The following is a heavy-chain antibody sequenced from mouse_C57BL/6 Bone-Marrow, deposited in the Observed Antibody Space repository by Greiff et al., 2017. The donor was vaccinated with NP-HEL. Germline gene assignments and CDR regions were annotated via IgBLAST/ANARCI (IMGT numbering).Heavy chain of an antibody. CDR3: TYYDYDDGVAY. CDR2: IRLKSDNYAT. V-gene: IGHV6-3*01. CDR1: GFTFSNYW. D-gene: IGHD2-4*01. J-gene: IGHJ3*01. Sequence: EVMLVESGGGLVQPGGSMKLSCVASGFTFSNYWMNWVRQSPEKGLEWVAQIRLKSDNYATHYAESVKGRFTISRDDSKSSVYLQMNNLRAEDTGIYYCTYYDYDDGVAYWGQGTLVTVSA.